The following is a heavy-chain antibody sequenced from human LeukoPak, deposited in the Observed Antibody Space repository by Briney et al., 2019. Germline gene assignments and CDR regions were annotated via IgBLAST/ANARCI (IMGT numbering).Heavy chain of an antibody. CDR3: ATRGDYSDTSGNSYDALDI. Sequence: KASETLSLTCTVSGGSISSYYWNWIRQPPGKGLEWIGDVGHSGSADYNPSLKSRVTVSADPSKTQFSLKLTSVTAADTAVYYCATRGDYSDTSGNSYDALDIWGQGTMVTVSS. J-gene: IGHJ3*02. D-gene: IGHD3-22*01. CDR1: GGSISSYY. V-gene: IGHV4-34*01. CDR2: VGHSGSA.